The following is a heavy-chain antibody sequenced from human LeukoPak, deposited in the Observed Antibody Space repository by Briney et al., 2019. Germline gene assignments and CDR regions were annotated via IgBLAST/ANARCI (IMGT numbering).Heavy chain of an antibody. J-gene: IGHJ4*02. Sequence: SETLSLTCTVFGVSISSYFWSWIRQPAGKGLEWIGRIYPSGSTNYNPSLKSRVTMSVDTSRNQFSLNLRSVTAADTAVYYCARVSIEVAATQAYYFDYWGQGTLVTVSS. CDR1: GVSISSYF. CDR2: IYPSGST. V-gene: IGHV4-4*07. CDR3: ARVSIEVAATQAYYFDY. D-gene: IGHD6-19*01.